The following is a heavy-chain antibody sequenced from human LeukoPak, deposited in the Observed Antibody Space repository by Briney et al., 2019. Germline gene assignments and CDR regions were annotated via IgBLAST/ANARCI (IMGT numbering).Heavy chain of an antibody. CDR1: AVSGFSFSSYW. CDR3: TTDLGSSRPNY. J-gene: IGHJ4*02. D-gene: IGHD6-13*01. Sequence: GGSLRLSCAVSAVSGFSFSSYWMAWVRQAPGKGLQWVANIKQDGGEKYYVDSVKGRFTISRDNAKNSLVLQMSSLRAEDTAVYYCTTDLGSSRPNYWGQGTLVTVSS. CDR2: IKQDGGEK. V-gene: IGHV3-7*02.